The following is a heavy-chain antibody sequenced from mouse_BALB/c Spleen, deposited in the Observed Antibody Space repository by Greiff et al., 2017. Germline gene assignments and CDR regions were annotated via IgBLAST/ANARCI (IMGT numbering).Heavy chain of an antibody. CDR3: ARDRSSWFAY. CDR1: GFSLTSYG. V-gene: IGHV2-9*02. Sequence: VKLMESGPGLVAPSQSLSITCTVSGFSLTSYGVHWVRQPPGKGLEWLGVIWAGGSTNYNSALMSRLSISKDNSKSQVFLKMNSLQTDDTAMYYCARDRSSWFAYWGQGTLVTVSA. J-gene: IGHJ3*01. CDR2: IWAGGST.